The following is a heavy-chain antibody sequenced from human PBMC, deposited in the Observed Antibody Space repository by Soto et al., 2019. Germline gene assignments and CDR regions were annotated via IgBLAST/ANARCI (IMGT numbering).Heavy chain of an antibody. D-gene: IGHD4-4*01. CDR1: GGSFSSYM. V-gene: IGHV1-69*01. Sequence: QVLLVQSGAEVKKPGSSVKVSCQAAGGSFSSYMVSWVRQAPGQGLDYMGGIMPVFGTPTYTEKFQGRVTITGDESTGTAYLELTSLKSDDTAVYYCARGVTANYMGGDAFAIWGQGTLVAVSS. CDR2: IMPVFGTP. CDR3: ARGVTANYMGGDAFAI. J-gene: IGHJ3*02.